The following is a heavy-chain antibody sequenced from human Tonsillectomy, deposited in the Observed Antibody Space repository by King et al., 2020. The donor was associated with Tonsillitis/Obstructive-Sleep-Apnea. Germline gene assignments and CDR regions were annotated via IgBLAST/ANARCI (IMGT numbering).Heavy chain of an antibody. CDR3: TRPIYCSGGSCYSYYFDY. V-gene: IGHV3-49*05. J-gene: IGHJ4*02. CDR1: GFTFGDYA. D-gene: IGHD2-15*01. CDR2: IRSKAYGGTT. Sequence: VQLVESGGGLVKPGRSLRLSCTASGFTFGDYAMSWFRQAPGKGLEWVGFIRSKAYGGTTDYAASVKGRFTISRDDSKSIAYLQMNSLKTEDTAVYYCTRPIYCSGGSCYSYYFDYWGQGTLVTVSS.